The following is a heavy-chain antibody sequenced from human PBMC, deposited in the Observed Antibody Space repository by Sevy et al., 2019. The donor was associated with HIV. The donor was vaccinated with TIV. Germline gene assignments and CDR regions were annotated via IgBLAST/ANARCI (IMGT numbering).Heavy chain of an antibody. Sequence: GGSLRLSCAASGFTFSNAWMSWVRQAPGKGLEWVGRINSKTESRTRDFAAPVKGRLLISRDDSRNTVYLQMNSLKTEDTFVYYCTAGVGASDFDYWGQGTLVTVSS. V-gene: IGHV3-15*01. CDR1: GFTFSNAW. J-gene: IGHJ4*02. D-gene: IGHD1-26*01. CDR3: TAGVGASDFDY. CDR2: INSKTESRTR.